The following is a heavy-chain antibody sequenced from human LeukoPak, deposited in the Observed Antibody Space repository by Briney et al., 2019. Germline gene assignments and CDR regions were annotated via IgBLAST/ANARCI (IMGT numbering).Heavy chain of an antibody. D-gene: IGHD3-22*01. J-gene: IGHJ3*02. V-gene: IGHV3-23*01. Sequence: GGSLRLSCAASGFTFSSYAMSWVRQAPGKGLEWVSAISGSGGSTYYADSVKGRFTISRDNSKNTLYLQMNSPRAEDTAVYYCAKDAAIWYYYDSSGSPNAFDIWGQGTMVTVSS. CDR1: GFTFSSYA. CDR2: ISGSGGST. CDR3: AKDAAIWYYYDSSGSPNAFDI.